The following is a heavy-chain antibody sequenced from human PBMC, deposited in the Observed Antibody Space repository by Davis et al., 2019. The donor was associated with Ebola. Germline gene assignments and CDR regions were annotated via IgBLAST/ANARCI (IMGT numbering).Heavy chain of an antibody. D-gene: IGHD3-3*01. CDR1: VITFSSYA. Sequence: GESLKVSCADSVITFSSYAMTWVRQAPGKGLEWVSAISGSGGTTYYAGSVKGRFTVSRDNSKKTMYLQMNSLRAEDTAVYYCAKGTTIFGVVTSDVWGQGTTVTVSS. CDR3: AKGTTIFGVVTSDV. CDR2: ISGSGGTT. J-gene: IGHJ6*02. V-gene: IGHV3-23*01.